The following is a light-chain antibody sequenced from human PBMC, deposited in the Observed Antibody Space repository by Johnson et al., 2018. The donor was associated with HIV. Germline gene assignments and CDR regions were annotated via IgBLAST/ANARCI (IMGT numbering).Light chain of an antibody. CDR2: DNN. J-gene: IGLJ1*01. V-gene: IGLV1-51*01. Sequence: QSALTQPPSVSAAPGQMVSISCSGSSSNIGNNYVSWYQQLPGTAPKLLIYDNNKRPSGIPDRFSGSKSGTSATLGITGLQTGDEADYYCGTWDSSLSALYVFGPGTKVTVL. CDR3: GTWDSSLSALYV. CDR1: SSNIGNNY.